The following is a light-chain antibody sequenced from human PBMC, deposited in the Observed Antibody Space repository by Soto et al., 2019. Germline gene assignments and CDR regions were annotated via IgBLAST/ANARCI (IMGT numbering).Light chain of an antibody. J-gene: IGLJ2*01. Sequence: QSALTQPASVSGSPGQSITISCTGTSSDVGGYNYVSWYQQHPGKAPKLTIYEVSNRPSGVSNRFSGSKSGNTASLTISGLQAEDEADYYCSSYTSSSSVVFGGGTQLTV. V-gene: IGLV2-14*01. CDR3: SSYTSSSSVV. CDR1: SSDVGGYNY. CDR2: EVS.